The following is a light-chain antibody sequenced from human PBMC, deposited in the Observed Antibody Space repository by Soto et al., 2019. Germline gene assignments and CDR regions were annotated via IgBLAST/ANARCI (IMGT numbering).Light chain of an antibody. CDR2: DAS. J-gene: IGKJ1*01. Sequence: EIVWSQSPGTLSLSPGERAILSCRASQSVSYYLAWYQQKPGQAPRLLIYDASSRATGVPDRFSGSGSGTDFTLTISRLEPEDFAVYYCQQYNNWPTWTFGQGTNVDVK. CDR1: QSVSYY. V-gene: IGKV3-20*01. CDR3: QQYNNWPTWT.